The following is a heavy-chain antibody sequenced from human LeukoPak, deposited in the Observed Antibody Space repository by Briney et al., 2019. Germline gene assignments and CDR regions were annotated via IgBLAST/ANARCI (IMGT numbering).Heavy chain of an antibody. V-gene: IGHV4-34*01. D-gene: IGHD2-2*01. Sequence: SETLSLTCAVYGGSFSGYYWSWIRQPPGKGLEWIGEINHSGSTNYNPSLKSRVTISVDTSKNQFSLKLSSVTAADTAVYYCARDHKKGYCSSTSCYSHYYYHYGMDVWGQGTTVTVSS. CDR3: ARDHKKGYCSSTSCYSHYYYHYGMDV. CDR2: INHSGST. J-gene: IGHJ6*02. CDR1: GGSFSGYY.